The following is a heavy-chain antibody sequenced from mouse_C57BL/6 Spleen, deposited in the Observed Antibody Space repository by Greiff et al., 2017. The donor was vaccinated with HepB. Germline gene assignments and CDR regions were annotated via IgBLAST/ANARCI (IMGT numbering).Heavy chain of an antibody. Sequence: EVQLQQSGAELVKPGASVKLSCTASGFNFTDYYMHWVKQRTEQGLEWIGRIDPEDGETKYTPKFQGKATVTVDTSSNTAYLQLSSLTSEDTAVCYCARGKIRTRCFAYWGQGTLVTVSA. CDR1: GFNFTDYY. CDR2: IDPEDGET. D-gene: IGHD3-2*02. J-gene: IGHJ3*01. CDR3: ARGKIRTRCFAY. V-gene: IGHV14-2*01.